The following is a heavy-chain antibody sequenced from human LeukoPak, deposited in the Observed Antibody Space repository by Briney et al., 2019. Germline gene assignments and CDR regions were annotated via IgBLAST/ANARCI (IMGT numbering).Heavy chain of an antibody. Sequence: PSETLSLTCAVYGGSFSGYYWSWIRQPPGKGLEWIGEINHSGSTNYNPSLKSRVTMSVDTSKNQFSLKLSSVTAADTAVYYCAREESERWLPHYFDYWGQGTLVTVSS. CDR3: AREESERWLPHYFDY. D-gene: IGHD5-12*01. CDR2: INHSGST. CDR1: GGSFSGYY. V-gene: IGHV4-34*01. J-gene: IGHJ4*02.